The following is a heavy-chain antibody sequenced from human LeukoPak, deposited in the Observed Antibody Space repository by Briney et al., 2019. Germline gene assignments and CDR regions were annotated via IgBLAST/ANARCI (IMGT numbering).Heavy chain of an antibody. CDR1: GGSISSSSYY. V-gene: IGHV4-39*07. Sequence: PSETLSLTCTVSGGSISSSSYYWGWIRQPPGKGLEWIGSIYTSGSTNYNPSLKSRVTMSVDTSKNQFSLKLSSVTAADTAVYYCASSGVAAGLFDYWGQGTLVTVSS. D-gene: IGHD6-13*01. J-gene: IGHJ4*02. CDR3: ASSGVAAGLFDY. CDR2: IYTSGST.